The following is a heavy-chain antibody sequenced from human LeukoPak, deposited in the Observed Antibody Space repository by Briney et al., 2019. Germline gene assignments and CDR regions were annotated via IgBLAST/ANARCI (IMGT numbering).Heavy chain of an antibody. J-gene: IGHJ3*02. Sequence: SETLSLTCTVSGGSIRSYYWSWIRQPPGKGLEWIGYIYYSGSTNYNPSLKSRVTISVDTSKNQLSLKLSSVTAADTSVYYCARLYSFDWLPHGAFDIWGQGTVVTVSS. CDR3: ARLYSFDWLPHGAFDI. CDR1: GGSIRSYY. D-gene: IGHD3-9*01. CDR2: IYYSGST. V-gene: IGHV4-59*08.